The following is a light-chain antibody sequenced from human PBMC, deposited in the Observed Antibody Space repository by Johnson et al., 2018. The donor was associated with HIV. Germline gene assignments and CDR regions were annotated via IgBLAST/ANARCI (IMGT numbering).Light chain of an antibody. V-gene: IGLV1-51*02. Sequence: QSVLTQPPSVSAAPGQKVTISCSGSSSNIGNNYVSWYQQLPGTAPKLLIYENNKRPSGIPDRFSGSKSGTSATLAITRLQTGDEADYYCGTWDSSLSAVFGTGTKVTVL. CDR3: GTWDSSLSAV. CDR1: SSNIGNNY. CDR2: ENN. J-gene: IGLJ1*01.